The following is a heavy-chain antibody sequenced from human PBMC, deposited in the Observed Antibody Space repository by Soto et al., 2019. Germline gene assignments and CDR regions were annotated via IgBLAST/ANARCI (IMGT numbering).Heavy chain of an antibody. CDR3: ARLGRDTKQLAPFFDY. J-gene: IGHJ4*02. Sequence: SETLSLTCTVSGGSISSSSYYWGWIRQPPGKGLEWIGSIYYSGSTYYNPSLKSRVTISVDTSKNQFSLKLSSVTAADTAVYYCARLGRDTKQLAPFFDYWGQGTLVTVSS. V-gene: IGHV4-39*01. CDR2: IYYSGST. CDR1: GGSISSSSYY. D-gene: IGHD6-13*01.